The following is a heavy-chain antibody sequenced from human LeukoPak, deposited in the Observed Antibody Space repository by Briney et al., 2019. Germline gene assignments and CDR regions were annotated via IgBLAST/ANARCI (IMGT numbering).Heavy chain of an antibody. J-gene: IGHJ5*02. CDR1: GFTFSSYD. D-gene: IGHD3-10*01. V-gene: IGHV3-30*02. CDR3: AKDGRTYDYDSGYSRFDP. CDR2: IRYDGSHK. Sequence: GGSLRLSCAASGFTFSSYDTHWVRQAPGKGLEWVAFIRYDGSHKYYADSVKGRFTISRDNSKNTLYLQMNSPRAEDTAVYYCAKDGRTYDYDSGYSRFDPWGQGTLVTVSS.